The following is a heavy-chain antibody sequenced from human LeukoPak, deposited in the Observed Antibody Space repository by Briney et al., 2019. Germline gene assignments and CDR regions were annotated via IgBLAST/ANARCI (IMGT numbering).Heavy chain of an antibody. CDR1: GFTFSSYG. D-gene: IGHD2/OR15-2a*01. Sequence: GGSLRLSCTASGFTFSSYGMSWVRQAPGKGLEWVSYISSSSSTIYYADSVKGRFTISRDNAKNSLYLQMNSLRAEDTAVYYCARDREYDYWGQGTLVTVSS. J-gene: IGHJ4*02. CDR2: ISSSSSTI. CDR3: ARDREYDY. V-gene: IGHV3-48*01.